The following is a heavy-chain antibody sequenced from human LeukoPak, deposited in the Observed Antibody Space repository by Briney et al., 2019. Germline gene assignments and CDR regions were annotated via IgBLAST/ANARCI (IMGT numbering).Heavy chain of an antibody. CDR1: GFTFSSYS. CDR3: ARDLTGDLTGYYSLRYYFDY. Sequence: GGSLRLSCAASGFTFSSYSMNWVRQAPGKGLEWVSSISSSSSYIYYADSVKGRFTISRDNAKNSLYLQMNSLRAEDTAVYYCARDLTGDLTGYYSLRYYFDYWGQGTLVTVSS. CDR2: ISSSSSYI. V-gene: IGHV3-21*01. D-gene: IGHD3-9*01. J-gene: IGHJ4*02.